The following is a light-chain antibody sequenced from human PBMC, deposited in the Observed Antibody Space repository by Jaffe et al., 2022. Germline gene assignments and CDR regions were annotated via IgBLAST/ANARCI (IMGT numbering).Light chain of an antibody. Sequence: QSVLTQPPSVSAAPGQRVTISCSGSSSNIGTIQVSWYQQVPGTAPKLLIYETDKRPSGIPDRFSASKSGTSATLGITGLQTGDEAEYYCGTWDSSLSAVVFGGGTKLTVL. J-gene: IGLJ2*01. CDR3: GTWDSSLSAVV. CDR1: SSNIGTIQ. V-gene: IGLV1-51*02. CDR2: ETD.